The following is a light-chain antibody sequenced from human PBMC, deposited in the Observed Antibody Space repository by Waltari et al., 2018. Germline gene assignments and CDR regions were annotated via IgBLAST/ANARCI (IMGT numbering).Light chain of an antibody. Sequence: QSALTQPASVSGSPGQSITVSCTGTSRDVGGYDYVSWYQHHPGKATKLIIYGVNNRTAGVADRFTGSKSGNASSLTFAGLQAEDEADYYCCSFTATNTWVFGGGTKLTVL. CDR3: CSFTATNTWV. CDR1: SRDVGGYDY. V-gene: IGLV2-14*01. CDR2: GVN. J-gene: IGLJ3*02.